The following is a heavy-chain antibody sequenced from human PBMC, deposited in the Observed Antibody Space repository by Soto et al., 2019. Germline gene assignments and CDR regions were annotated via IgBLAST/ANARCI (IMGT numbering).Heavy chain of an antibody. J-gene: IGHJ6*01. V-gene: IGHV1-69*01. CDR3: ARRFGSFYGMDV. D-gene: IGHD3-10*01. CDR2: IIPVVGTA. CDR1: GGAFSSYG. Sequence: QLQLVQSGAEVKKPGSSVKVSCKASGGAFSSYGVNWVRQAPGEGLEWMGGIIPVVGTANYAQKFQGRVTITADESTGTAYMELSSLRPEDTAVYYCARRFGSFYGMDVWGQGSTVTVSS.